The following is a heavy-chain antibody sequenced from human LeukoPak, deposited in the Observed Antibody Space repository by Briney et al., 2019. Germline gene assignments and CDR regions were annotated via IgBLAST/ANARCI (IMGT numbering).Heavy chain of an antibody. D-gene: IGHD2-21*02. CDR3: ARMLGKYCGGYCY. J-gene: IGHJ4*02. CDR1: GGSISSSSYY. V-gene: IGHV4-39*07. CDR2: IYYSGST. Sequence: SETLSLTCTVSGGSISSSSYYWGWIRQPPGKGLEWIGSIYYSGSTYYNPSLKSRVTISVDTSKNQFSLKLSSVTAADTAVYYCARMLGKYCGGYCYWGQGTLVTVSS.